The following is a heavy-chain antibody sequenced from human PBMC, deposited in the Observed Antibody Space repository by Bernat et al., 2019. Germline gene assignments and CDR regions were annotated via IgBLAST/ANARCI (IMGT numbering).Heavy chain of an antibody. Sequence: EVQLVESGGGLVQPGGSLRLSCAASGFTFSAYWMSWVRQAPGMGLEWVANIKEDGSEIYYVDSVKGRFTISRDNAENSLHLQINSLRAEDTAIYYCAREGMMYGIGYGLDVWGQGTTVTVSS. CDR1: GFTFSAYW. V-gene: IGHV3-7*03. CDR2: IKEDGSEI. J-gene: IGHJ6*02. CDR3: AREGMMYGIGYGLDV. D-gene: IGHD2-8*01.